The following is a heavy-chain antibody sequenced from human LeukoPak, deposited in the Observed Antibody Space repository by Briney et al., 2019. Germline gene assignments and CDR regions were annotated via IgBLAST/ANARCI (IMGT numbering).Heavy chain of an antibody. J-gene: IGHJ4*02. CDR1: GCSFTSYW. Sequence: GASLQISCKGSGCSFTSYWIGWVRQMPRKGLEWMGIIYPGDSDTRYSPSFQGQVTISADKSISTAYLQWSSLKASDTAMYYCARVYYGSGSYYNGFDYWGQGTLVTVSS. CDR3: ARVYYGSGSYYNGFDY. CDR2: IYPGDSDT. V-gene: IGHV5-51*01. D-gene: IGHD3-10*01.